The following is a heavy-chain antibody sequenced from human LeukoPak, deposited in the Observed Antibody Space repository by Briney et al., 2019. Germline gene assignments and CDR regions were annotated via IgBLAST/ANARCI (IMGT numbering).Heavy chain of an antibody. CDR1: GFTFSIYS. D-gene: IGHD2-15*01. CDR2: ISGIGSDT. CDR3: AKGIITPDY. J-gene: IGHJ4*02. V-gene: IGHV3-23*01. Sequence: GGSLRLSCAASGFTFSIYSLNWVRQAPGKGLEWVSGISGIGSDTYYADSVKGRFTISRDNSKNTLYLDMNSLRAAEDTAVYHCAKGIITPDYWGQGTLVTVSS.